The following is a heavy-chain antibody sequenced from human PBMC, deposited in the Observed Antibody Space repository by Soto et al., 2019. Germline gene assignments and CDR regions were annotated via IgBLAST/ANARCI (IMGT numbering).Heavy chain of an antibody. CDR2: IYYSGST. CDR3: ARDSGEDVDTAMEGGYYYYGMDV. V-gene: IGHV4-59*01. Sequence: SETLSLTCTVYGGSISSYYWSWIRQPPGKXLEWIGYIYYSGSTNYNPSLKSRVTISVDTSKNQFSLKLSSATAADTAVYYCARDSGEDVDTAMEGGYYYYGMDVWGQGTTVTVSS. J-gene: IGHJ6*02. D-gene: IGHD5-18*01. CDR1: GGSISSYY.